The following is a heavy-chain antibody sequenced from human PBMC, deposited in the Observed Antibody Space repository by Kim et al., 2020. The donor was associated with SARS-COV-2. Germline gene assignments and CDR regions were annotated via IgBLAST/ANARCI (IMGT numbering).Heavy chain of an antibody. D-gene: IGHD1-26*01. CDR1: GYTFTGYY. Sequence: ASVKVSCKASGYTFTGYYMHWVRQAPGQGLEWMGWINPNSGGSNYAQKFQGWVTMTRDTSISTAYMELSRLRSDDTAVYYCARVIVGATTLYFDYWGQGTLVTVSS. CDR2: INPNSGGS. CDR3: ARVIVGATTLYFDY. V-gene: IGHV1-2*04. J-gene: IGHJ4*02.